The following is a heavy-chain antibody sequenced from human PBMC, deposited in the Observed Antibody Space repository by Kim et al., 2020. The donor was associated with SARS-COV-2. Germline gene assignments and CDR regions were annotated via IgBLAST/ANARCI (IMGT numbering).Heavy chain of an antibody. J-gene: IGHJ4*02. Sequence: GGSLRLSCVASGFTFSDYAMTWVRQVPGRGLEWLSTISSSGGGVHDADSVRGRFTISRDNSKNTLFLEMSSLRVEDTAIYYCAQAGSGWYVFHWGQGTLVTVSS. CDR3: AQAGSGWYVFH. V-gene: IGHV3-23*01. CDR1: GFTFSDYA. CDR2: ISSSGGGV. D-gene: IGHD6-19*01.